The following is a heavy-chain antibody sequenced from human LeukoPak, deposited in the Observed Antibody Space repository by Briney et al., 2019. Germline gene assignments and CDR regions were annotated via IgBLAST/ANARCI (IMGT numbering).Heavy chain of an antibody. D-gene: IGHD6-6*01. J-gene: IGHJ4*02. CDR2: IRYDGNNK. CDR1: GFPFSDYV. V-gene: IGHV3-33*01. Sequence: GGSLRLSCAASGFPFSDYVMHWVRQAPGKGLEWVAVIRYDGNNKYYADSVKGRFTISRDNSKNMLYLQMNSLRAEDTAVYYCARESQGSSFDWGQGTLVTVSS. CDR3: ARESQGSSFD.